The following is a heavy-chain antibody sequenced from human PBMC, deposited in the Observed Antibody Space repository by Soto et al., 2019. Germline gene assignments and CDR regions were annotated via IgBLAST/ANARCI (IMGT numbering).Heavy chain of an antibody. V-gene: IGHV3-64D*06. CDR2: ISSNGGST. CDR1: GFTFSSYA. Sequence: PGGSLRLSCSASGFTFSSYAMHWVRQAPGKGLEYVSAISSNGGSTYYADSVKGRFTISRDNSKNTLYLQMSSLRAEDTAVYYCVSCPGATSRGPFDYWGQGTLVTVSS. CDR3: VSCPGATSRGPFDY. D-gene: IGHD1-26*01. J-gene: IGHJ4*02.